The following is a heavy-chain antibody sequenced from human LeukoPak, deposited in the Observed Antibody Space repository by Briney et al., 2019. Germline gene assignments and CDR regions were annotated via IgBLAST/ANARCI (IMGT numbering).Heavy chain of an antibody. CDR3: ARVALRPIDYSNPEFDP. D-gene: IGHD4-11*01. J-gene: IGHJ5*02. CDR2: IYSGGST. V-gene: IGHV3-53*01. CDR1: RFTISSNY. Sequence: GGSLRLSCAASRFTISSNYMSWVRQAPGKGLEWVSVIYSGGSTYYADSVKGRFTISRDNSKNTLYLQMNSLRAEDTAVYYCARVALRPIDYSNPEFDPWGQGTLVTVSS.